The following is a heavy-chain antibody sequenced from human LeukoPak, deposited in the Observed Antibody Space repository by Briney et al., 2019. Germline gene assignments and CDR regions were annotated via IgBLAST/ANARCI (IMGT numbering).Heavy chain of an antibody. CDR1: GGSFSGYY. D-gene: IGHD3-16*02. J-gene: IGHJ6*02. Sequence: SETLSLTCAVYGGSFSGYYWSWIRQPPGKGLEWIGEINHSGSTNYNPSLKSRVTISVDTPKNQFSLKLSSVTAADTAVYYCARGLDDYVWGSYRTSTYYYYGMDVWGQGTTVTVSS. CDR3: ARGLDDYVWGSYRTSTYYYYGMDV. V-gene: IGHV4-34*01. CDR2: INHSGST.